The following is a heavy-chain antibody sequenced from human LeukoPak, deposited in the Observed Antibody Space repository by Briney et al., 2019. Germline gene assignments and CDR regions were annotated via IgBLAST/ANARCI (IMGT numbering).Heavy chain of an antibody. Sequence: TSETLSLTCTVSGGSISSGSYYWSWIRQPAGKGLEWIGEINHSGSTNYNPSLKSRVTISVDTSKNQFSLKLSSVTAADTAVYYCARLGDDYDFWSGYSYYFDYWGQGTLVTVSS. V-gene: IGHV4-61*10. D-gene: IGHD3-3*01. J-gene: IGHJ4*02. CDR2: INHSGST. CDR3: ARLGDDYDFWSGYSYYFDY. CDR1: GGSISSGSYY.